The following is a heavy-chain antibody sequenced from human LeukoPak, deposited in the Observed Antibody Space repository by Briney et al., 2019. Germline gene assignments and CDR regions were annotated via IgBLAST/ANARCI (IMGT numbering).Heavy chain of an antibody. CDR1: GYTLTELS. J-gene: IGHJ4*02. D-gene: IGHD3-10*01. CDR2: FDPEDGET. CDR3: ATDPFPNPNYGSGSYVVDY. V-gene: IGHV1-24*01. Sequence: GASVKVSCKVSGYTLTELSMHWVRQAPGKGLEWMGGFDPEDGETIYAQKFQGRVTMTEDTSTDTAYMELSSLRSEDTAVYYCATDPFPNPNYGSGSYVVDYWGQGTLVTVSS.